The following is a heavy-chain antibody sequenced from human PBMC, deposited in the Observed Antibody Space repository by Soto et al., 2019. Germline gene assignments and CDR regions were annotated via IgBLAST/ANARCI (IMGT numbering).Heavy chain of an antibody. CDR3: TRKRFGMDV. CDR1: GFTFSSSW. V-gene: IGHV3-7*03. J-gene: IGHJ6*02. CDR2: IKEDGSEK. Sequence: GGSLRLSCAVSGFTFSSSWMSWVRQAPGKGLEWVANIKEDGSEKDYVDPVKGRFTITRDNTKNSLYLQMNNLRAEDTAVYFCTRKRFGMDVWGQGTTVTVSS.